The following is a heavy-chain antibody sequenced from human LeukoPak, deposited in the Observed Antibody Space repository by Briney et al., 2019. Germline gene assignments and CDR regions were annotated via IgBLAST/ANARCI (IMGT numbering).Heavy chain of an antibody. V-gene: IGHV3-23*01. J-gene: IGHJ4*02. D-gene: IGHD3-3*01. Sequence: GGSLRLSCAASGFTFSSYAMTWVRQAPGKGLEWVSAISGSGSTTYYADSVKGRFTISRDNSKNTLYLQMSSLRAEDTAVYYCAKASSVRYDFWSGYIGYWGQGTLVTVSS. CDR1: GFTFSSYA. CDR3: AKASSVRYDFWSGYIGY. CDR2: ISGSGSTT.